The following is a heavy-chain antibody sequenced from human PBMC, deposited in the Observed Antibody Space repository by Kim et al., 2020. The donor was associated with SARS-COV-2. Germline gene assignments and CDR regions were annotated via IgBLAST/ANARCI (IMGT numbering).Heavy chain of an antibody. J-gene: IGHJ4*02. CDR1: GFTFSSYA. V-gene: IGHV3-23*01. CDR2: ISGSGGST. Sequence: GGSLRLSCAASGFTFSSYAMSWVRQAPGKGLEWVSAISGSGGSTYYADSVKGRFTISRDNSKNTLYLQMNSLRAEDTAVYYCAKEGYSGLTGEYYFDYWGQGTLVTVSS. CDR3: AKEGYSGLTGEYYFDY. D-gene: IGHD5-12*01.